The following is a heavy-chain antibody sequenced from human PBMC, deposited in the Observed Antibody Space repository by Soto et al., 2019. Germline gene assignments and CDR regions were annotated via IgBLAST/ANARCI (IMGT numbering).Heavy chain of an antibody. CDR3: ARDSRARYYYGSGPQYYFDY. V-gene: IGHV4-59*01. J-gene: IGHJ4*02. Sequence: SETLSLTCTVSGGSISSYYWSWIRQPPGKGLEWIGYIYYSGSTNYNPSLKSRVTISVDTSKNQFSLKLSSVTAADTAVYYCARDSRARYYYGSGPQYYFDYWGQGTLVTVSS. D-gene: IGHD3-10*01. CDR2: IYYSGST. CDR1: GGSISSYY.